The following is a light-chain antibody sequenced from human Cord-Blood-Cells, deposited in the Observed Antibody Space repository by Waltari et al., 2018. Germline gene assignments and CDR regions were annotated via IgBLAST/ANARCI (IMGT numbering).Light chain of an antibody. Sequence: QSALTQPASVSGSPGQSITISCTGTSSDVGGYNYVSWYQQHPGKAPKLMIYEVSNRPRGVSNRFSGSKSGHTASLTISGLQAEDEADYYCSSYTSSSTVFGGGTKLTVL. CDR1: SSDVGGYNY. J-gene: IGLJ2*01. CDR2: EVS. V-gene: IGLV2-14*01. CDR3: SSYTSSSTV.